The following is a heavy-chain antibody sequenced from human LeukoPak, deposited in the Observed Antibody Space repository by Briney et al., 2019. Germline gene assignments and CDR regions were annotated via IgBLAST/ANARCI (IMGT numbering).Heavy chain of an antibody. Sequence: ASVKASCKASGGTFTSYAISWGRQAPGQGLEWMGGIIPIFGTANYAQKFQGRVTITADESTSTAYMELSSLRSEDTAVYYCARGGLRYNWNDQGYYFDYWGQGTLVTVSS. V-gene: IGHV1-69*13. CDR2: IIPIFGTA. CDR3: ARGGLRYNWNDQGYYFDY. D-gene: IGHD1-20*01. CDR1: GGTFTSYA. J-gene: IGHJ4*02.